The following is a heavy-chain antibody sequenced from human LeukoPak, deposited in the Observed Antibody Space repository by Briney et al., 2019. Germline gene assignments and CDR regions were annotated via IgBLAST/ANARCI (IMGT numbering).Heavy chain of an antibody. D-gene: IGHD6-13*01. V-gene: IGHV3-66*01. Sequence: GGSLRLSCAASGFTVSSNYMSWVRQAPGKGLEWVSVIYSGGSTYYADSVKGRFTISRDNSKNTLYLQMNSLRAEDTAVYYCASAGGYSSSWYIFDYWGQGTLVTVSS. CDR2: IYSGGST. CDR3: ASAGGYSSSWYIFDY. J-gene: IGHJ4*02. CDR1: GFTVSSNY.